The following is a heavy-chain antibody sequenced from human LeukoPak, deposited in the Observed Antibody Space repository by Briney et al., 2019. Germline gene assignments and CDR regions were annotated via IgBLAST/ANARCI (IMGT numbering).Heavy chain of an antibody. J-gene: IGHJ5*02. V-gene: IGHV3-23*01. CDR1: GFTFSSYA. CDR2: ISGSGGST. CDR3: AKGTRYPSSIAARQKAGWFDP. D-gene: IGHD6-6*01. Sequence: GGSLRLSCAASGFTFSSYAMSWVRQAPGKGLEWVSAISGSGGSTYYADSVKGRFTISRDNSKNTLYLQMNSLRAEDTAVYYCAKGTRYPSSIAARQKAGWFDPWGQGTLVTVSS.